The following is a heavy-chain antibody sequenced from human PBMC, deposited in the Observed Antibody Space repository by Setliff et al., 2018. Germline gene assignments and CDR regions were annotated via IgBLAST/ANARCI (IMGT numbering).Heavy chain of an antibody. CDR3: ARHRAVAGAYYFDF. D-gene: IGHD6-19*01. V-gene: IGHV4-38-2*01. Sequence: PSETLSLTCAVSVYSISRDCHWGWIRQPPGKGLEWIGSIYYSGNTYYNASLKGRVTISGDTSKNQFSLKLTAVTAADTAIYYCARHRAVAGAYYFDFWRQGTLVTVSS. J-gene: IGHJ4*02. CDR2: IYYSGNT. CDR1: VYSISRDCH.